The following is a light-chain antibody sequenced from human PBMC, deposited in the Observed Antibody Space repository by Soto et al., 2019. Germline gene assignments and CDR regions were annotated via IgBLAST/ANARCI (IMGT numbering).Light chain of an antibody. Sequence: EIVMTQSPATLSVSPGERATLSCRASQSVSSNLAWYQQKPGQSPRLLMFGASTRATGVPARFSGSGSGTEFTLTISSLQSEDFAVYYCQQYNNWPPWTFGQGTKV. CDR1: QSVSSN. CDR3: QQYNNWPPWT. J-gene: IGKJ1*01. V-gene: IGKV3-15*01. CDR2: GAS.